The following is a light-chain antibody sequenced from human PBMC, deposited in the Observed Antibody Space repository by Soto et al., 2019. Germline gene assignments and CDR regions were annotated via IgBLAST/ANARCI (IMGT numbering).Light chain of an antibody. CDR3: ATWDTSLSAVV. CDR2: ANH. J-gene: IGLJ3*02. V-gene: IGLV1-51*01. Sequence: QSVLTQPPSVSAAPGQKVTISCSGSYSNIGDNFVSWHQQLPGTAPKLLIYANHKRPSGIPDRFSASKSGTSATLAITGLQTGDEADYYCATWDTSLSAVVFGGGTQLTVL. CDR1: YSNIGDNF.